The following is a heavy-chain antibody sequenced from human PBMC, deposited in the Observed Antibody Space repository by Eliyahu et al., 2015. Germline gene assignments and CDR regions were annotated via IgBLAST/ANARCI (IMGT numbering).Heavy chain of an antibody. J-gene: IGHJ5*02. Sequence: QVQLVQSGAEVKKPGSSVKVSCKASGDTFXRYAISWVRQAPGQGLEWMGGIIPMFGTANYGQKFQGRVTITADESMSTAYMELSRLRSEDTAIYYCAIEGRLMARGANWFDPWGQGTLVTVSS. CDR2: IIPMFGTA. CDR1: GDTFXRYA. V-gene: IGHV1-69*01. D-gene: IGHD3-10*01. CDR3: AIEGRLMARGANWFDP.